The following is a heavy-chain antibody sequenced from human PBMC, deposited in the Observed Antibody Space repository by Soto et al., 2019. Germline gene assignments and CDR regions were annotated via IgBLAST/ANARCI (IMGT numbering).Heavy chain of an antibody. Sequence: GGSLRLSCTASGFLFTDYYMSWIRQPPGKGLEWLAYIDGSSDYTNSADFVKGRFTISRDNAKNSVFLQMNNLRADDTAVYYCARDLRFSSTNYFDFWGRGTLVTVSS. CDR3: ARDLRFSSTNYFDF. D-gene: IGHD2-8*01. J-gene: IGHJ4*02. CDR1: GFLFTDYY. CDR2: IDGSSDYT. V-gene: IGHV3-11*06.